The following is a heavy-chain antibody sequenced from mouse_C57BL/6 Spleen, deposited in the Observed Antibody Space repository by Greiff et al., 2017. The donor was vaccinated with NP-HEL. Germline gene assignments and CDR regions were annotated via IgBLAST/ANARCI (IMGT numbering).Heavy chain of an antibody. J-gene: IGHJ4*01. CDR3: ARWGYYGSSPYAMDY. CDR2: INPGSGGT. CDR1: GYAFTNYL. D-gene: IGHD1-1*01. Sequence: VQLQQSGAELVRPGTSVKVSCKASGYAFTNYLIEWVKQRPGQGLEWIGVINPGSGGTNYNEKFEGKATLTADNSSSTAYMQLSSLTSEDSAVYFCARWGYYGSSPYAMDYWGQRTSVTVSS. V-gene: IGHV1-54*01.